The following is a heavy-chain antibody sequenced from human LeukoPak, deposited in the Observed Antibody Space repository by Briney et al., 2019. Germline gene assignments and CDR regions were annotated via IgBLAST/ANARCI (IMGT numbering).Heavy chain of an antibody. D-gene: IGHD5-12*01. V-gene: IGHV3-30*18. Sequence: GRSLKPSCAASGFTFSGYGMHWVRQAPGKGLEWVAVISYDGHNEYYADSVKGRFTISRDNSKNTVLLQMNSLRVEDTAVYYCAKGIGYGGMDVWGQGTTLIVSS. CDR1: GFTFSGYG. CDR3: AKGIGYGGMDV. CDR2: ISYDGHNE. J-gene: IGHJ6*02.